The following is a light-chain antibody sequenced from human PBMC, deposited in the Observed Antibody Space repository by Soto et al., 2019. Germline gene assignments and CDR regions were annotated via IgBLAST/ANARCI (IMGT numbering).Light chain of an antibody. CDR3: QQRASWPLT. J-gene: IGKJ5*01. CDR1: QNVNSY. CDR2: DAS. Sequence: EIVLTQSPATLSLSPGERATLSCRACQNVNSYLIWYQQKPGQAPRLLISDASNRATGIPARFSGSGSGTDFTLTISGLEPEDFAVYYCQQRASWPLTFGQGTRLEI. V-gene: IGKV3-11*01.